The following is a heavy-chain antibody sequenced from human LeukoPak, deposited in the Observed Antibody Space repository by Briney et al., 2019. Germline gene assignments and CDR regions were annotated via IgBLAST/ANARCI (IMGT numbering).Heavy chain of an antibody. CDR1: GFTFSSYW. CDR3: AGPGVLGTHYFDY. V-gene: IGHV3-21*01. J-gene: IGHJ4*02. CDR2: ISSSSSYI. D-gene: IGHD1-1*01. Sequence: GGSLRLSCAASGFTFSSYWMSWVRQAPGKGLEWVSSISSSSSYIYYADSVKGRFTISRDNAKNSLYLQMNSLRAEDTAVYYCAGPGVLGTHYFDYWGQGTLVTVSS.